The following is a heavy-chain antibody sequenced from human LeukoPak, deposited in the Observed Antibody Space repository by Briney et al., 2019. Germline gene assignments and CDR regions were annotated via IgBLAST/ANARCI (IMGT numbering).Heavy chain of an antibody. J-gene: IGHJ6*02. CDR1: GASISSYC. CDR3: ARRNYYDFWTLDV. Sequence: SETLSLTCTVSGASISSYCWSWIRQPPGKGLEWIGYIYYSGSTNYNPSLKSRVTISVDTSKNQFSLKLSSVTAADTAVYYCARRNYYDFWTLDVWGQGTTVTVSS. CDR2: IYYSGST. D-gene: IGHD3-3*01. V-gene: IGHV4-59*01.